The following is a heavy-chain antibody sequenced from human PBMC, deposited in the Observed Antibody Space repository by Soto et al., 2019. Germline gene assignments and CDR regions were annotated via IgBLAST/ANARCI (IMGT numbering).Heavy chain of an antibody. J-gene: IGHJ4*02. CDR3: ARGKDWGLYYCVY. CDR1: GFTFSSYW. V-gene: IGHV3-74*01. Sequence: EVQLVESGGGLVQPGGSLRLSCAASGFTFSSYWMHWVRQAPGKGLVWVSRINSDGSSTSYADSVKGRCTISRDNXKNTLYLQMNSLRAEDTAVYYCARGKDWGLYYCVYWGAGTLVSVSS. CDR2: INSDGSST. D-gene: IGHD7-27*01.